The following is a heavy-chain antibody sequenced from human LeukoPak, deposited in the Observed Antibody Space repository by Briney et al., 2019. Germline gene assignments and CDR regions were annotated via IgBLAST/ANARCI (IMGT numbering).Heavy chain of an antibody. CDR2: INHSGST. Sequence: SKTLSLTCAVYGGSFSGYYWSWIRQPPGKGLEWIGEINHSGSTNYNPSLKSRVTISVDTSKNQFSLKLSSVTAADTAVYYCARRPRNFRTTGTTREWFDPWGQGTLVTVSS. CDR1: GGSFSGYY. CDR3: ARRPRNFRTTGTTREWFDP. J-gene: IGHJ5*02. V-gene: IGHV4-34*01. D-gene: IGHD1-1*01.